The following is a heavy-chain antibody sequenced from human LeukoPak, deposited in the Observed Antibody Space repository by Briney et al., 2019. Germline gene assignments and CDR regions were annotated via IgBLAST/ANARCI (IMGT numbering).Heavy chain of an antibody. CDR3: ARAASCGGDCSSSYLQH. Sequence: GGSLRLSCAASGFTFSSYWMHWVRQAPGKGLVWVSRINSDGSGTTYADSVKGRFTISRDNAKNTLYLQMNSLRAEDVAVYYCARAASCGGDCSSSYLQHWGQGTLVTVSS. CDR1: GFTFSSYW. V-gene: IGHV3-74*01. D-gene: IGHD2-21*02. J-gene: IGHJ1*01. CDR2: INSDGSGT.